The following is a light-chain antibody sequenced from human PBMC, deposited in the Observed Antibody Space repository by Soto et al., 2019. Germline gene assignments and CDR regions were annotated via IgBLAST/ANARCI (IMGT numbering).Light chain of an antibody. J-gene: IGKJ1*01. CDR3: QQYGSSGT. V-gene: IGKV3-20*01. Sequence: EIVLTQSPGTLSLSPGERGTLSCRASQSVSNSYLAWYQQKTGQTPRLLIYGASNRATGIPDRFSGSGSGTDFTLTISRLEPEDFAVYYCQQYGSSGTFGQGTKVDIK. CDR1: QSVSNSY. CDR2: GAS.